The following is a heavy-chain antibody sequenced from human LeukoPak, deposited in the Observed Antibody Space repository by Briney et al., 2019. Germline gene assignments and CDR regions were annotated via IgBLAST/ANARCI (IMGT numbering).Heavy chain of an antibody. V-gene: IGHV1-18*01. Sequence: ASVKVSCKASGGTFTSYGISWVRQAPGQGLEWMGWISAYNGNTNYAQKLQGRVTMTTDTSTSTAYMELRSLRSDDTAVCYCARAPLYSSSSPWFDPWGQGTLVTVSS. CDR3: ARAPLYSSSSPWFDP. J-gene: IGHJ5*02. CDR1: GGTFTSYG. CDR2: ISAYNGNT. D-gene: IGHD6-6*01.